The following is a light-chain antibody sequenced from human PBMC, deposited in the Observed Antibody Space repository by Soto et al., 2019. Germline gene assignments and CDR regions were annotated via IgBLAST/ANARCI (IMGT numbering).Light chain of an antibody. CDR3: QQSYGTPKT. J-gene: IGKJ1*01. CDR2: AVS. CDR1: QSISNF. Sequence: DIQMTQSPSSLSASVGDRVAITCRASQSISNFLNWYQQKPGKAPKLVIYAVSNLESGVPSRFSGRGSGTEFTLTISSLQPEEFATYSCQQSYGTPKTFGQGTKVEVK. V-gene: IGKV1-39*01.